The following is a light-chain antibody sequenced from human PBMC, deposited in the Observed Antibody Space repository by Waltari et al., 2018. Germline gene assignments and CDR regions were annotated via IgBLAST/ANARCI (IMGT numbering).Light chain of an antibody. J-gene: IGLJ1*01. Sequence: QSALTQPASVSGTPGQSITISCPGTTRAVGNSGLVSWYQPHPGKAPNLLICEVIKRPSGVSSRFSGSKSGSTASLTISGLQPEDEADYYCCSYAGLGTYVFGSGTKVTVL. CDR2: EVI. V-gene: IGLV2-23*02. CDR3: CSYAGLGTYV. CDR1: TRAVGNSGL.